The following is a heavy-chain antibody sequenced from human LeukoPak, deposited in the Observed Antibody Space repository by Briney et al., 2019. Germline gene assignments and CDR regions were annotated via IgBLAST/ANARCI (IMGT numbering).Heavy chain of an antibody. Sequence: GESLKISCKGSGYSFTSYWIGWVRQMPGKGLEWMGIIYPGDSDTRYSPSFQGQVTISADKSINTAYLQWSSLKAPDTAMYYCVRQNKLWSGYYYYYYGMDVWGQGTTVTVSS. CDR3: VRQNKLWSGYYYYYYGMDV. CDR1: GYSFTSYW. V-gene: IGHV5-51*01. D-gene: IGHD3-3*01. J-gene: IGHJ6*02. CDR2: IYPGDSDT.